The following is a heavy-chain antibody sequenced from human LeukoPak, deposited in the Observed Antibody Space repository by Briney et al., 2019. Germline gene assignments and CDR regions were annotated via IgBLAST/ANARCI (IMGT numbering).Heavy chain of an antibody. CDR1: GDSISSYY. D-gene: IGHD3-22*01. V-gene: IGHV4-4*07. CDR3: ARDGYYFDSSGYYF. Sequence: SETLSLTCTVSGDSISSYYWSWIRQPAGKGLEWIGHIYTSGNTNYNPSLKSRVTMSVDTSKNQFSLKLRSVTAADTAVYYCARDGYYFDSSGYYFWGQGTLVTVSS. CDR2: IYTSGNT. J-gene: IGHJ4*02.